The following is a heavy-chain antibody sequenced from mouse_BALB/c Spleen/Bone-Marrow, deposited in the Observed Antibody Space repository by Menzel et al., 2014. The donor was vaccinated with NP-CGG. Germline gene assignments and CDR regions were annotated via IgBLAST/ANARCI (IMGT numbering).Heavy chain of an antibody. V-gene: IGHV5-17*02. CDR1: GFTFSSFG. CDR2: ISSGSSTI. Sequence: EVHLVESGGGLVQPGGSRKLSCAASGFTFSSFGMHWVRQAPEKGLEWVAYISSGSSTIYYADTVKGRFTISRDNHKNTLFLQMTSLRSEDTAMYYCASLTYYAMDYWGQGTSVTVSS. J-gene: IGHJ4*01. CDR3: ASLTYYAMDY.